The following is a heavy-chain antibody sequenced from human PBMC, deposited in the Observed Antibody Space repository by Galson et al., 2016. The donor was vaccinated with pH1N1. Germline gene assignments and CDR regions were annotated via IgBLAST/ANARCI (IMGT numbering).Heavy chain of an antibody. J-gene: IGHJ6*02. CDR2: INPYSGDT. Sequence: SVKVSCKASGYTFTFTGYFIHWVRQAPGQELEFEWMGRINPYSGDTDFAQNFQGRVTMTRDTSIGTAYMEVSRLTSDDTAIYYCARDVAPPGHYAMDVWGQGTTVTVSS. CDR1: GYTFTFTGYF. V-gene: IGHV1-2*06. CDR3: ARDVAPPGHYAMDV.